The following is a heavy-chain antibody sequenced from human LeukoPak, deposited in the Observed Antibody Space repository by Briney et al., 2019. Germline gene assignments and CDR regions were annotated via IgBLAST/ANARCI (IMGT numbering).Heavy chain of an antibody. Sequence: PSETLSLTCTVSGDSISSGSYYWSWIRQPAGKGLEWIGRIYTSGSTNYNPSLKSRVTISVDTSKNQFSLKLSSVTAADTAVYYCARTQLLNRYYFDYWGQGTLVTVSS. J-gene: IGHJ4*02. CDR2: IYTSGST. CDR3: ARTQLLNRYYFDY. CDR1: GDSISSGSYY. D-gene: IGHD2-2*01. V-gene: IGHV4-61*02.